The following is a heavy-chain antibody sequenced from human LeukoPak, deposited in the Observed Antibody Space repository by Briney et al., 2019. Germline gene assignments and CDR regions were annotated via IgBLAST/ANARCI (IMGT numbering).Heavy chain of an antibody. CDR1: GFTLNTCA. CDR2: ISGSGSGT. Sequence: GGSLRLSCEASGFTLNTCAMSWVRQAPGKGLEWVSAISGSGSGTYYADSVKGRFTISRDNSKNTLSLQMNSLRVDDTALYYCAKGVFGVNRAFDYWGQGTLVTVSS. D-gene: IGHD3-3*01. CDR3: AKGVFGVNRAFDY. J-gene: IGHJ4*02. V-gene: IGHV3-23*01.